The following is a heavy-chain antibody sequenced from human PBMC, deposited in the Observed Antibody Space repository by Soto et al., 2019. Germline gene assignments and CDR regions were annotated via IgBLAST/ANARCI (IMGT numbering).Heavy chain of an antibody. D-gene: IGHD3-22*01. CDR1: GYTFTGYY. Sequence: GASVKVFCKASGYTFTGYYMHWVRQAPGQGLEWMGWINPNSGGTNYAQKFQGRVTISVDRSKNQFSLKLSSVTAADTAVYYCARVVGSGYYPYYFDYWGQGTLVTVSS. V-gene: IGHV1-2*02. CDR2: INPNSGGT. CDR3: ARVVGSGYYPYYFDY. J-gene: IGHJ4*02.